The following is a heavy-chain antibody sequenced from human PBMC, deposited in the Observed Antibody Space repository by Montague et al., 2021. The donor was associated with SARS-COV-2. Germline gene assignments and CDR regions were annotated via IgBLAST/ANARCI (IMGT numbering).Heavy chain of an antibody. CDR1: GGSITSHF. D-gene: IGHD3-3*01. J-gene: IGHJ6*03. CDR2: TSHGGYTAXXPSXXXRXT. Sequence: SETLSLTCTVSGGSITSHFWSWVRQPPGKGLEWIGYTSHGGYTAXXPSXXXRXTNSNPSLKSRLTISVDTSNNQFSLKLRSVTAADTAVYYCARMRYDFWSGFEAGQYYYYYYMDVWGKGTSVSVSS. V-gene: IGHV4-59*11. CDR3: ARMRYDFWSGFEAGQYYYYYYMDV.